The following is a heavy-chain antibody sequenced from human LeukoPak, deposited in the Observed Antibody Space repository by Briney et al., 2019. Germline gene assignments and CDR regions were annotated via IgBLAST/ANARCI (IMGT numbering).Heavy chain of an antibody. CDR3: ASRSSGSYFTFGRVPF. D-gene: IGHD6-19*01. J-gene: IGHJ4*02. V-gene: IGHV4-39*01. Sequence: TSETLSLTCTVSGGSISSSSYYGGWIRQPPGKGLEWIGSIYYSGSTYYNPSLKSRVTISVDTSKNQFSLKLSSVTAADTAVYYCASRSSGSYFTFGRVPFWGQGTLVTVSS. CDR2: IYYSGST. CDR1: GGSISSSSYY.